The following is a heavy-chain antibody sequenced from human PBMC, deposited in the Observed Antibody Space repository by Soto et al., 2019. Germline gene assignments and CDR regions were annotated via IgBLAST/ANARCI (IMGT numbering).Heavy chain of an antibody. CDR1: GYTFTSYA. J-gene: IGHJ6*02. V-gene: IGHV1-3*04. D-gene: IGHD6-19*01. Sequence: ASVKVSCKTSGYTFTSYAIHWVRQAPGKSLEWMGWISTGNGNTKYSQKFQVRVTLTRDTSASIAYMELRSLRSEDTAVYYCAREELADYYYYGLDIWGQGTTVTVSS. CDR2: ISTGNGNT. CDR3: AREELADYYYYGLDI.